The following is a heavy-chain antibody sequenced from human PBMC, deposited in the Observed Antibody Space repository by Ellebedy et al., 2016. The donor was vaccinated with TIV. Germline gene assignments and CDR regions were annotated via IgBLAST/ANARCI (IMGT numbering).Heavy chain of an antibody. Sequence: ASVKVSCKASGYTFTSYGISWVRQAPGQGLEWMGWISAYNGNTNYAQKLQGRVTMTTDTSTSTAYMELSSLKSEDTAVYYCARDGGYGAKTPYALDIWGKGTMVTVSS. CDR1: GYTFTSYG. V-gene: IGHV1-18*01. D-gene: IGHD4-17*01. CDR3: ARDGGYGAKTPYALDI. CDR2: ISAYNGNT. J-gene: IGHJ3*02.